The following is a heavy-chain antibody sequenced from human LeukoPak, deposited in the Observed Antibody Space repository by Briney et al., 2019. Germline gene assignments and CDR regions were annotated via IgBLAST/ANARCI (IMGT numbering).Heavy chain of an antibody. CDR1: GFTFSSYW. J-gene: IGHJ5*02. V-gene: IGHV3-7*01. D-gene: IGHD3-10*01. CDR2: IKQDGSEK. CDR3: ARPRASMVQGVISSWFDP. Sequence: GGSLRLSCAASGFTFSSYWMSWVRQAPGKGLEWVANIKQDGSEKYYVDSVKGRFTISRDNAKNSLYLQMNSLRAEDTAVYYCARPRASMVQGVISSWFDPWGQGTLVTVSS.